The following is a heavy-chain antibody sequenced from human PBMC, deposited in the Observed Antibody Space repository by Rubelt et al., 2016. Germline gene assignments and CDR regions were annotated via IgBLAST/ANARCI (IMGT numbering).Heavy chain of an antibody. CDR2: INHSGST. CDR3: ASQRGYSRGRH. D-gene: IGHD6-19*01. V-gene: IGHV4-34*01. Sequence: QVQLQQWGAGLLKPSETLSLTCAVYGGSFRNYYWTWIRQPPGKGLEWIGEINHSGSTTYNPSLKSRVTMSVDTSKDQFSLTRISVTAADTAVYYCASQRGYSRGRHWGQGTLVTVSS. CDR1: GGSFRNYY. J-gene: IGHJ4*02.